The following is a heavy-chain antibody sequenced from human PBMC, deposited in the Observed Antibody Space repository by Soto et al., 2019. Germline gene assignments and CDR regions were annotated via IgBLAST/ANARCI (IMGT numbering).Heavy chain of an antibody. J-gene: IGHJ5*02. CDR2: IIPILGIA. D-gene: IGHD4-17*01. CDR3: SRGADYGDRNNWFDP. CDR1: GGTFSSYT. Sequence: QVQLVQSGAEVKKPGSSVKVSCKASGGTFSSYTISWVRQAPGQGLEWMGRIIPILGIAKYAQKFQGRVTITADKSTRKAYMELSSLRSEDTAVYYFSRGADYGDRNNWFDPWGQGTLVTVSS. V-gene: IGHV1-69*02.